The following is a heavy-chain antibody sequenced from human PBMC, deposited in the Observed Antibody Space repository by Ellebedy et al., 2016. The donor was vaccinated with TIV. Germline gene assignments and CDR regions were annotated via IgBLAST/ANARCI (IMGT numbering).Heavy chain of an antibody. Sequence: AASVKVSCKASGYTFTSYAMHWVRQAPGQRLEWMGWINAGNGNTKYSQKFQGRVTITRDTSASTAYMELSSLRSEDTAVYYCARGIHEDSSGWYVPAAGMDVWGQGTTVTVSS. J-gene: IGHJ6*02. CDR3: ARGIHEDSSGWYVPAAGMDV. CDR1: GYTFTSYA. V-gene: IGHV1-3*01. CDR2: INAGNGNT. D-gene: IGHD6-19*01.